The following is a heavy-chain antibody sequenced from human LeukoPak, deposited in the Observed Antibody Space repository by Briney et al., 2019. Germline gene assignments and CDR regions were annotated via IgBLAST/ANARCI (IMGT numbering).Heavy chain of an antibody. J-gene: IGHJ4*02. Sequence: GGSLRLSCAASGFTFSNAWMSWVRQAPGKGLEWVGRIKSKTDGGTTDYAAPVKGRFTISRDDSKNTLYLQMNSLKAEDTAVYYCTTHELLLRIDYWGQGTLVTVSS. D-gene: IGHD3-22*01. CDR2: IKSKTDGGTT. V-gene: IGHV3-15*01. CDR1: GFTFSNAW. CDR3: TTHELLLRIDY.